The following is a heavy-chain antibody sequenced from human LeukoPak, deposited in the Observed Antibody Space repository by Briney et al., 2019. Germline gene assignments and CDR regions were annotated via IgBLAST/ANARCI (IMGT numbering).Heavy chain of an antibody. Sequence: PGRSLRLSCAASGFTFSSYAMHWVRQAPGKGLEWVAVISYDGSNKYYADSEKGRFTISRDNSKNTLYLQMNSLRAEDTAVYYCARDSVPGWAADYWGQGTLVTVSS. V-gene: IGHV3-30-3*01. CDR1: GFTFSSYA. CDR2: ISYDGSNK. CDR3: ARDSVPGWAADY. D-gene: IGHD2-15*01. J-gene: IGHJ4*02.